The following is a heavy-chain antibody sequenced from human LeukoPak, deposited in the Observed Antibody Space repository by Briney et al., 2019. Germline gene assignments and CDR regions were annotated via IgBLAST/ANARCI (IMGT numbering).Heavy chain of an antibody. CDR3: ARASAAGTFI. D-gene: IGHD6-13*01. V-gene: IGHV4-39*07. J-gene: IGHJ4*02. CDR1: GGSISSSSYY. Sequence: SETLSLTCTVSGGSISSSSYYWGWIRQPPGKGLEWIGSIYYSGSTYYNPSLKSRVTISVDTSKNQFSLKLSSVTAADTAVYYCARASAAGTFIWGQGTLVTVSS. CDR2: IYYSGST.